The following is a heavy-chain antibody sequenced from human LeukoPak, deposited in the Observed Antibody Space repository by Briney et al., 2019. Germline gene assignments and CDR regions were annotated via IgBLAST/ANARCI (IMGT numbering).Heavy chain of an antibody. CDR2: LRSKALAETI. CDR3: ARAGIVARIGYGMDV. D-gene: IGHD5-12*01. Sequence: GGSLRLSCRASGFMFGDYAMTWVRQAPGKGLEWVGLLRSKALAETIEYAASVRGRFTISRDDSNTIAYLQMNSLETEDTGVYFCARAGIVARIGYGMDVWGQGTTVTVSS. V-gene: IGHV3-49*04. CDR1: GFMFGDYA. J-gene: IGHJ6*02.